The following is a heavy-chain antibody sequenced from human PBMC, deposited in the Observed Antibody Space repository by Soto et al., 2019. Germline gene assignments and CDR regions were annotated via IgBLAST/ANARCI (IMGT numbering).Heavy chain of an antibody. V-gene: IGHV3-15*07. CDR2: IKSKTDGGTT. CDR3: TTDPYIAARGFYFYYCGMDV. Sequence: QAPGKGLEWVGRIKSKTDGGTTDYAAPVKGRFTISRDDSKNTLYLQMNSLKTEDTAVYYCTTDPYIAARGFYFYYCGMDVWGQVTTFTVS. J-gene: IGHJ6*02. D-gene: IGHD6-6*01.